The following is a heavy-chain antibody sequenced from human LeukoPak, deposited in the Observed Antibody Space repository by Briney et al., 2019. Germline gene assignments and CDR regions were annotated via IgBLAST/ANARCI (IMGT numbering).Heavy chain of an antibody. CDR1: GDSVSSASYY. CDR2: ISYSGST. V-gene: IGHV4-61*01. D-gene: IGHD5-12*01. CDR3: ARGGSGYALNWSDP. Sequence: PSETLSLTCTVSGDSVSSASYYWSWIRQPPGKGLEWIGHISYSGSTNYNPSLKSRVTISVDTSKNQFSLKLSSVTAADTAVYYCARGGSGYALNWSDPWGQGTLVTVSS. J-gene: IGHJ5*02.